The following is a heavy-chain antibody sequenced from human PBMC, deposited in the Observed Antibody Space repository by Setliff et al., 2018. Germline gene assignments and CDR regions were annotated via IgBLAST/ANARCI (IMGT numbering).Heavy chain of an antibody. CDR1: GFTLSGYW. D-gene: IGHD6-19*01. Sequence: PGGSLRLSCAASGFTLSGYWMHWVRQVPGKGLLWVSHLSTDGTDIRYADSVKGRFTISRDNAKNTLYLQMNSLRADDTAVYYCARDTGWGTFDTWGQGTLVTVSS. CDR3: ARDTGWGTFDT. J-gene: IGHJ5*02. CDR2: LSTDGTDI. V-gene: IGHV3-74*01.